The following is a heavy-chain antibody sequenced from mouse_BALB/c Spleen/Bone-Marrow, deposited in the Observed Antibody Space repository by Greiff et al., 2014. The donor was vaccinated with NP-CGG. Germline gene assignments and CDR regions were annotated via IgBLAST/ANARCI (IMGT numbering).Heavy chain of an antibody. Sequence: VQLVESGPELVKPGASVRISCKASGHTFTNYYIHWVKQMPGQGLEWIGWIYPGNVNSKYNEKFKGKATLTADKSSSTAYMQLSSLTSEDSAVYFCAREADWNFDYWGQGTPLTVSS. J-gene: IGHJ2*01. CDR2: IYPGNVNS. V-gene: IGHV1S56*01. CDR1: GHTFTNYY. D-gene: IGHD2-13*01. CDR3: AREADWNFDY.